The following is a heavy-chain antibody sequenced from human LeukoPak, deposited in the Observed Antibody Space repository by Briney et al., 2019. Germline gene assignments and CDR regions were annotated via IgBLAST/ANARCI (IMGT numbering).Heavy chain of an antibody. V-gene: IGHV4-39*07. D-gene: IGHD3-22*01. CDR3: AREGYYYDSSGYYGAFDY. CDR1: GGSISSSRYY. CDR2: IYYSGST. J-gene: IGHJ4*02. Sequence: SETLSLTCIVSGGSISSSRYYWGWIRQPPGKGLEWIGSIYYSGSTYYNPSLKSRVTISVDTSKNQFSLKLSSVTAADTAVYYCAREGYYYDSSGYYGAFDYWGQGTLVTVSS.